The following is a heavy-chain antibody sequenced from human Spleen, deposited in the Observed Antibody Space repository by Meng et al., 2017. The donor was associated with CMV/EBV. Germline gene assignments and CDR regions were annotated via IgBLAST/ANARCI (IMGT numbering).Heavy chain of an antibody. Sequence: EVQLVXSXXXXXKPXGXXXLSXSXSGFTFSCYSMNWVRQAPGKGLEWVSSISSSSSYIYYADSVKGRFTISRDNAKNSLYLQMNSLRAEDTAVYYCARGFSVAGTIGVEADYWGQGTLVTVSS. CDR2: ISSSSSYI. D-gene: IGHD6-19*01. CDR3: ARGFSVAGTIGVEADY. V-gene: IGHV3-21*01. CDR1: GFTFSCYS. J-gene: IGHJ4*02.